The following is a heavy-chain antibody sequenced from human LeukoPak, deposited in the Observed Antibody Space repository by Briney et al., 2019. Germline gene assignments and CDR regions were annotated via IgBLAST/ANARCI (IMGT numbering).Heavy chain of an antibody. CDR1: GGSFSGYY. V-gene: IGHV4-34*01. CDR2: INHSGST. CDR3: ARVMKLGAPGLPYCSGGSCYSRGVFDY. J-gene: IGHJ4*02. D-gene: IGHD2-15*01. Sequence: KASETLSLTCAVYGGSFSGYYWSWIRQPPGKGLEWIGGINHSGSTNYSPSLKSRVTISVDTSKNQFSLKLSSVTAADTAVYYCARVMKLGAPGLPYCSGGSCYSRGVFDYWGQGTLVTVSS.